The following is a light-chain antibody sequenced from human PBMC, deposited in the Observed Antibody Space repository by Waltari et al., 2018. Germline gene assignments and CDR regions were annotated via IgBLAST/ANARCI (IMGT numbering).Light chain of an antibody. J-gene: IGKJ4*01. CDR2: LGS. Sequence: EIVMTQSPLSLPVTHGEPASISFRSSQSLLLSNGYTYLDWYLLTPGQSPQLLIYLGSNRASGVPDRFSGSGSGSDFTLKISRVEAEDVGVYYCMQALQTPLTFGGGTKVEIK. CDR3: MQALQTPLT. CDR1: QSLLLSNGYTY. V-gene: IGKV2-28*01.